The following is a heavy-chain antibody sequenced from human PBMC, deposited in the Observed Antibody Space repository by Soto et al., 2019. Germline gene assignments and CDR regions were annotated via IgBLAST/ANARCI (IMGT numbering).Heavy chain of an antibody. CDR3: ARPVYPHNDDFWSAQYNWVDP. Sequence: QVQLVQSGAEVKKPGSSVKVSCKASGGTFSSYAISWVRQAPGQGLEWMGGIIPIFGTANYAQKFQGRVTITADESTSTADMERSSLRSEDTAVYYCARPVYPHNDDFWSAQYNWVDPWGQGTLVTVSS. CDR2: IIPIFGTA. J-gene: IGHJ5*02. V-gene: IGHV1-69*01. D-gene: IGHD3-3*01. CDR1: GGTFSSYA.